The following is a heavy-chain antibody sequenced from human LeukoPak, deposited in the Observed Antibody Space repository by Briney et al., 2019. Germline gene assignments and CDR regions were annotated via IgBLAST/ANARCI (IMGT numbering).Heavy chain of an antibody. V-gene: IGHV3-7*01. CDR3: ARVGRADILYAYYFDY. J-gene: IGHJ4*02. CDR2: IKQDGSEK. CDR1: GFTFSSYW. Sequence: GGSLRLSCAASGFTFSSYWMSWVRQAPGKGLEWVANIKQDGSEKYYVDSVKGRFTISRDNAKNSLYLQMNSLRAEDTAAYYCARVGRADILYAYYFDYWGQGTLVTVSS. D-gene: IGHD3-9*01.